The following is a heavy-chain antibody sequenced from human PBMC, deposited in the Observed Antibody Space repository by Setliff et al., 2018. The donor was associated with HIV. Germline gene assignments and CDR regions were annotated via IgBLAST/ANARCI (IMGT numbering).Heavy chain of an antibody. J-gene: IGHJ6*03. D-gene: IGHD6-19*01. CDR2: IYYSGST. Sequence: SETLSLTCTVSGGSISSGGYYWSWIRQHPGKGLEWIGYIYYSGSTNYNPSLKSRVTISVDTSKNQFSLKLSSVTAADTAVYYCARGRGSGWAGRGGYYYYYMDVWGKGTTVTVSS. CDR3: ARGRGSGWAGRGGYYYYYMDV. V-gene: IGHV4-61*08. CDR1: GGSISSGGYY.